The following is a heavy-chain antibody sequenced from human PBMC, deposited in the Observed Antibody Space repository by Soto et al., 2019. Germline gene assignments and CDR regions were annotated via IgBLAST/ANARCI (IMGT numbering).Heavy chain of an antibody. V-gene: IGHV3-74*01. Sequence: EVQLVESGGNLVQPGGSLRLSCAASGFTFSSYWIHWVRQPPGKGLLWVSRINTDGSTTNYADSVKGRFTISRDNAKNTLYLQMNSLRAEDTAVYYCARGASGNYYLASWGQGALVTISS. J-gene: IGHJ5*02. CDR1: GFTFSSYW. CDR2: INTDGSTT. CDR3: ARGASGNYYLAS. D-gene: IGHD3-10*01.